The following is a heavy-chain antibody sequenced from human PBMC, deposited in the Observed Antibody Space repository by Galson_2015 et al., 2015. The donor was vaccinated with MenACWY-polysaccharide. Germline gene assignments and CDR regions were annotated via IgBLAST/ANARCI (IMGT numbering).Heavy chain of an antibody. CDR1: GFTFRNYW. J-gene: IGHJ6*02. V-gene: IGHV3-7*04. CDR3: ARGHYGMYV. CDR2: IKKDGSEK. Sequence: SLRLSCAASGFTFRNYWMTWVRQAPGKGLEWVANIKKDGSEKYYVDSVKGRFTVSRDNAKNSLYLQMNSLRAEDTAVYSCARGHYGMYVWGQGTTVTVSS.